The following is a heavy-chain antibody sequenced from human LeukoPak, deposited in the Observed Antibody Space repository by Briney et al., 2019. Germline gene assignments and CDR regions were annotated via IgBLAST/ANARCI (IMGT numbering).Heavy chain of an antibody. D-gene: IGHD5-24*01. J-gene: IGHJ4*02. CDR3: ASVEMATIGFEH. CDR2: TNPNTGGT. V-gene: IGHV1-2*02. CDR1: GYSFIGYH. Sequence: ASVKVSCKASGYSFIGYHMHWVRQAPGQGLEWMGWTNPNTGGTKYAQKFQGRVTMTRDTSVSTAYMELSSLRSDDTAVYFCASVEMATIGFEHWGQGTLVTVSS.